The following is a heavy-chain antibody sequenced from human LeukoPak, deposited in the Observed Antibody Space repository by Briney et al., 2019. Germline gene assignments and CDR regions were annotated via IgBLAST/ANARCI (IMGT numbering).Heavy chain of an antibody. J-gene: IGHJ5*02. Sequence: ASVKVSCKASGFTFTSSAMQWVRQARGQRVEWIGWIVVGSGNTNYAQKFQERVTITRDMSTSTAYMELSSLRSEDTAVYYCAAAYYYDSSGYSWGQGTLVTVSS. CDR1: GFTFTSSA. CDR2: IVVGSGNT. CDR3: AAAYYYDSSGYS. V-gene: IGHV1-58*02. D-gene: IGHD3-22*01.